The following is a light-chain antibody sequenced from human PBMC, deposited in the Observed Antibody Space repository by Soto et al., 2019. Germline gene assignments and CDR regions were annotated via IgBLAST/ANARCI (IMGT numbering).Light chain of an antibody. Sequence: DIVLTQSPATLSLSPGERATLYCGASQRVSGGFLAWYQQKPGLAPRLMLYDTSFRATGIPDRFSGSGSGTDFTLTISRLDPEDFAVYYCQQYGSSPSFGQGTKVDI. CDR1: QRVSGGF. J-gene: IGKJ1*01. V-gene: IGKV3D-20*01. CDR2: DTS. CDR3: QQYGSSPS.